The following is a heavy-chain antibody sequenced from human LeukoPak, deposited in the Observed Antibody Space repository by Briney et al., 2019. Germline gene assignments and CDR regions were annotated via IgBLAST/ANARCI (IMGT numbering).Heavy chain of an antibody. CDR3: ASQIEYSSSPGY. V-gene: IGHV4-38-2*02. J-gene: IGHJ4*02. CDR2: IYHSGST. Sequence: SETLSLTCTVSGYSTSSGYYWGWIRQPPGKGLEWIGSIYHSGSTYYNPSLKSRVTISVDTSKNQFSLKLSSVTAADTAVYYCASQIEYSSSPGYWGQGTLVTVSS. D-gene: IGHD6-6*01. CDR1: GYSTSSGYY.